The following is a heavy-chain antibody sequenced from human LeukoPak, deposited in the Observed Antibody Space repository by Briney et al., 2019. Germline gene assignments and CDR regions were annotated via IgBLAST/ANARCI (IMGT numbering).Heavy chain of an antibody. CDR2: IYYSGST. Sequence: PSETLSLTCTVSGGSISSYYWSWIRQPPGKGLEWIGYIYYSGSTNYNPSLKNRVTISVDTSKNQFSLKLSSVTAADTAVYYCARFRIAVADAYYYYYMDVWGKGTTVTVSS. CDR1: GGSISSYY. CDR3: ARFRIAVADAYYYYYMDV. V-gene: IGHV4-59*12. J-gene: IGHJ6*03. D-gene: IGHD6-19*01.